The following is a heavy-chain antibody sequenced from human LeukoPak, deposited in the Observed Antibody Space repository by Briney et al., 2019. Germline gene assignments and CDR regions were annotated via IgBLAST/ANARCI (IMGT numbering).Heavy chain of an antibody. Sequence: ASVKLSCKASGYTFSSYGISWVRQAPGHGLEWMGWISPYNGDRNYAQTFQDRVTMTTDTSTSTAYMELRSLTSDDTAVYYCARVPGTRDFDYWGQGTLVTVSS. CDR3: ARVPGTRDFDY. V-gene: IGHV1-18*01. J-gene: IGHJ4*02. CDR2: ISPYNGDR. CDR1: GYTFSSYG.